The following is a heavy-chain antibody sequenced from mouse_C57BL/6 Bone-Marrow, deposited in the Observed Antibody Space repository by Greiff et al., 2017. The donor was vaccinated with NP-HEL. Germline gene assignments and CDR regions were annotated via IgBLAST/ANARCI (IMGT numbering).Heavy chain of an antibody. CDR1: GFSLTSYG. CDR3: ASSFYSSGYFDV. Sequence: VHLVESGPGLVAPSQSLSITCTVSGFSLTSYGVDWVRQSPGKGLEWLGVIWGVGSTNYNSALKSRLSISKDNSKSQVFLKMNSLQTDDTAMYSCASSFYSSGYFDVWGTGTTVTVSS. CDR2: IWGVGST. J-gene: IGHJ1*03. V-gene: IGHV2-6*01. D-gene: IGHD2-5*01.